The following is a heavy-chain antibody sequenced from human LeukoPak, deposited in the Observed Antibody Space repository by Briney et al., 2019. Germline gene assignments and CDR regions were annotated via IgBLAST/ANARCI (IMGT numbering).Heavy chain of an antibody. D-gene: IGHD6-19*01. CDR2: ISGSGGST. V-gene: IGHV3-23*01. CDR3: AKANSSGWLYYFDY. Sequence: GGSLRLSCAASGFTFSSYAMSWVRQAPGKGLEWVSAISGSGGSTYYADSVKGRFTIPRDNSKNTLYLQMNSLRAEDTAVYYCAKANSSGWLYYFDYWGQGTLVTVSS. J-gene: IGHJ4*02. CDR1: GFTFSSYA.